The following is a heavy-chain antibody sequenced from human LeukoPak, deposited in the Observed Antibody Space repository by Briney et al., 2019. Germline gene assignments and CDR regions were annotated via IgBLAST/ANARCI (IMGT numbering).Heavy chain of an antibody. Sequence: GGSLRLSCAASGFTFSSYWMHWVRQAPGKGLVWVSRINSDGSSTSYADSVKGRFTISRDNAKNTLYLQMNSLRAEDTAVYYCASDYVGGSSRGLYFDYWGQGTLVTVSS. J-gene: IGHJ4*02. D-gene: IGHD1-26*01. V-gene: IGHV3-74*01. CDR2: INSDGSST. CDR3: ASDYVGGSSRGLYFDY. CDR1: GFTFSSYW.